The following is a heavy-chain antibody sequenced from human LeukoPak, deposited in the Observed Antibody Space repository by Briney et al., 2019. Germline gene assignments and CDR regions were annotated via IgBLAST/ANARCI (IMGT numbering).Heavy chain of an antibody. CDR1: GFTVSSNY. Sequence: GGSLRLSCAASGFTVSSNYMSWVRQAPGKGLEWVSAIYSGGSTYYADSVKGRFTISRDNSKNTLYLQMNSLRAEDTAVYYCARSSLYCSSTSCYGYYGMDVWGKGTTVTVSS. V-gene: IGHV3-53*01. CDR2: IYSGGST. CDR3: ARSSLYCSSTSCYGYYGMDV. D-gene: IGHD2-2*01. J-gene: IGHJ6*04.